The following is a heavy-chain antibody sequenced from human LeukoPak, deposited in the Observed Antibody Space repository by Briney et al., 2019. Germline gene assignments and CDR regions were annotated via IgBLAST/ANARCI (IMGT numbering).Heavy chain of an antibody. Sequence: APVKVSCKASGYTFTSYYMHWVRQAPGQGLEWMGIINPSGGSTSYAQKFQGRVTMTRDTSTSTVYMELSSLRAEDTALYYCAKALPGYSSSWYPSALDYWGQGTLVTVSS. CDR2: INPSGGST. J-gene: IGHJ4*02. V-gene: IGHV1-46*01. D-gene: IGHD6-13*01. CDR3: AKALPGYSSSWYPSALDY. CDR1: GYTFTSYY.